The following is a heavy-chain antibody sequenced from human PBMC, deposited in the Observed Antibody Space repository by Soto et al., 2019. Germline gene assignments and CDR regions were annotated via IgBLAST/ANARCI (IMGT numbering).Heavy chain of an antibody. V-gene: IGHV3-11*05. D-gene: IGHD3-10*01. CDR3: AKAGYGSGSYYTLCFDS. J-gene: IGHJ4*02. CDR2: ISDSSSFI. Sequence: GGSLRLSCAASGFTFSDYYMSWIRQAPGKGLEWISYISDSSSFIYYADSVKGRFTISRDNSKNMLYLQMNSLRAEDTAVYYCAKAGYGSGSYYTLCFDSWGQGTQVTVSS. CDR1: GFTFSDYY.